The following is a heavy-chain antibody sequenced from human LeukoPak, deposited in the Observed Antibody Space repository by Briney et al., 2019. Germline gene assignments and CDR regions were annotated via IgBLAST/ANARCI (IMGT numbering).Heavy chain of an antibody. D-gene: IGHD6-13*01. V-gene: IGHV4-59*11. Sequence: PSETLPLTCIVTGGFISSHYWSWIRQPAGKGLEWIGYIYYSGSTNYNPSLKSRVTISVDTSKNQFSLKLSSVTAADTAVYYCARTSGRYSSSWELDYWGQGTLVTVSS. CDR2: IYYSGST. J-gene: IGHJ4*02. CDR1: GGFISSHY. CDR3: ARTSGRYSSSWELDY.